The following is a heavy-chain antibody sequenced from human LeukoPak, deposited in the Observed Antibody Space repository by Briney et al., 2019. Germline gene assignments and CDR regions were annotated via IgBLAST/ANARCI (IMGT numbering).Heavy chain of an antibody. D-gene: IGHD2/OR15-2a*01. CDR1: GGSISSSSYY. V-gene: IGHV4-39*01. Sequence: SETLSLTCTVSGGSISSSSYYWGWIRQPPGKGLEWIGSIYYSGSTYYNPSLKSRVTISVDTSKNQFSLKLSSVTAADTAVYYCARQSGRRSSMDAFDIWGQGTMVTVSS. CDR3: ARQSGRRSSMDAFDI. J-gene: IGHJ3*02. CDR2: IYYSGST.